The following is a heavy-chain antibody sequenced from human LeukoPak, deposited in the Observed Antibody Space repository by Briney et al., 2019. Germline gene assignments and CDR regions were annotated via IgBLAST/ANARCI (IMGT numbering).Heavy chain of an antibody. Sequence: PGRSLRLSCAASGFTFSSYGMHWVRQAPGKGLEWVAVIWYDGSNKYYADSVKGRFTISRDNSKNTLYLQMNSLRAEDTAVYYCAKEDSEGGPNWFDPWGQGTLVTVSS. V-gene: IGHV3-33*06. CDR3: AKEDSEGGPNWFDP. CDR1: GFTFSSYG. J-gene: IGHJ5*02. CDR2: IWYDGSNK. D-gene: IGHD1-14*01.